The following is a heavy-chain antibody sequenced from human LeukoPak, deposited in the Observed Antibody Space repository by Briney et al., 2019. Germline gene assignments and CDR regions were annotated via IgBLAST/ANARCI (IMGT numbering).Heavy chain of an antibody. CDR2: ISHSGST. J-gene: IGHJ4*02. D-gene: IGHD6-19*01. Sequence: SETLSLTCAVYGGSFSGYYWGLIRQPPGKGLEWIGEISHSGSTNYNPSLKSRITISVDTSKNQFSLKLSSVTAADTAVYYCARGGNSGWDYWGQGTLVTVSS. CDR1: GGSFSGYY. V-gene: IGHV4-34*01. CDR3: ARGGNSGWDY.